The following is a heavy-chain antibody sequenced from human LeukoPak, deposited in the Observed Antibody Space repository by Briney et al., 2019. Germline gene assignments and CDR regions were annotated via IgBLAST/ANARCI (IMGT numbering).Heavy chain of an antibody. CDR1: GYTFTSYY. CDR2: INPSGGST. Sequence: ASVKVSCKASGYTFTSYYMHWVRQAPGQGLEWMGIINPSGGSTSYAQKLQGRVTMTTDTSTNTAYMELRSLRSDDTAVYYCARGYFADSSGFSDYWGQGTLVTVSS. D-gene: IGHD3-22*01. CDR3: ARGYFADSSGFSDY. V-gene: IGHV1-46*01. J-gene: IGHJ4*02.